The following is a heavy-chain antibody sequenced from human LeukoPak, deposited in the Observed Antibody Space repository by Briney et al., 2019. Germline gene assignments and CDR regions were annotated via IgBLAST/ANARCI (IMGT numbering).Heavy chain of an antibody. V-gene: IGHV4-59*12. CDR1: GGSISSYY. CDR2: IYYSGST. J-gene: IGHJ1*01. D-gene: IGHD2/OR15-2a*01. CDR3: ARVLIAAAEYFQH. Sequence: SETLSLTCTVSGGSISSYYWSWIRQPPGKGLEWIGYIYYSGSTNYNPSLKSRVTISVDTSKNQFSLKLSSVTAADTAVYYCARVLIAAAEYFQHWGQGTLVTVSS.